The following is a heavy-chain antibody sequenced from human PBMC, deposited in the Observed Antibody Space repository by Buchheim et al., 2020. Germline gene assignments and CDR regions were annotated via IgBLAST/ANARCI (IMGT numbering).Heavy chain of an antibody. CDR3: VRDHWFSFDY. J-gene: IGHJ4*02. Sequence: EVQLVESGGGLVQPGGSLRLSCAASGFSFSSHWMRWVRQAPGKGLEWVSKVKSDGSDKWYVDSVKGRFTISKDNAKNSLFLQMNSLRAEYMAVYYCVRDHWFSFDYWGQGTL. CDR1: GFSFSSHW. D-gene: IGHD3-9*01. V-gene: IGHV3-7*01. CDR2: VKSDGSDK.